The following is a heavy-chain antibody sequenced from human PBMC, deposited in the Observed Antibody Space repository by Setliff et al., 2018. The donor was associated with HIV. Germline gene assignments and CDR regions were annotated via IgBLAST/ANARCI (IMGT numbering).Heavy chain of an antibody. Sequence: PSETLSLTCTVSGDSISSYYWNWIRQPPGKALEWIGSIYYGSTHYNPSFEGRVTISVDTSKNQFSLKLRSVTAADTAMYYCARRRCSAASCPDNSWNWLDPWGQGTLVTVSS. D-gene: IGHD2-15*01. V-gene: IGHV4-59*08. CDR2: IYYGST. CDR3: ARRRCSAASCPDNSWNWLDP. J-gene: IGHJ5*02. CDR1: GDSISSYY.